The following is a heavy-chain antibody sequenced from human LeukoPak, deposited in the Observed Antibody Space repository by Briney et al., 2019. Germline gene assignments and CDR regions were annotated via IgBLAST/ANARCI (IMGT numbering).Heavy chain of an antibody. Sequence: KPGGSLRLSCGASGFTFSDYYMSWIRQAPGKGLEWVSYISSSGSTIYYADSVKGRFTISRDNAKNSLYLQMTSLRAEDTAVYYCARHQPDDYSGYHWGQGTLVTVSS. CDR2: ISSSGSTI. CDR3: ARHQPDDYSGYH. D-gene: IGHD3-22*01. J-gene: IGHJ5*02. V-gene: IGHV3-11*04. CDR1: GFTFSDYY.